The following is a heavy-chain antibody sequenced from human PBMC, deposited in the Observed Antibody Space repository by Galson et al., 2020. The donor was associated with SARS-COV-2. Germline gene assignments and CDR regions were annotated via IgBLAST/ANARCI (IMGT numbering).Heavy chain of an antibody. D-gene: IGHD4-4*01. V-gene: IGHV3-73*01. J-gene: IGHJ3*02. CDR3: TRVPPYSNSFWDAFDI. CDR1: GFTFSDPG. CDR2: IRSRANNYAT. Sequence: GESLKISCAASGFTFSDPGMYWVRQASGKGLEWVGRIRSRANNYATEYAASVKGRFTISRDDSQNTAYLQMNSLKTEDTAVYYCTRVPPYSNSFWDAFDIWGQGTMVTVSS.